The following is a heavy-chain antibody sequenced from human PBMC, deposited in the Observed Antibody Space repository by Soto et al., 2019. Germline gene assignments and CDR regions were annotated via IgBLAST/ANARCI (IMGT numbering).Heavy chain of an antibody. J-gene: IGHJ5*02. CDR3: VRDKPHNWFDP. V-gene: IGHV3-74*01. CDR1: GFTFSSYW. Sequence: GGSLRLSCAASGFTFSSYWMHWVRQAPGKGLVWVSRINNDGSDTTYADSVKGRFAISRDNAKNTVYLQMNSLRAEDTAVYYCVRDKPHNWFDPWGQGTPVTFSS. CDR2: INNDGSDT.